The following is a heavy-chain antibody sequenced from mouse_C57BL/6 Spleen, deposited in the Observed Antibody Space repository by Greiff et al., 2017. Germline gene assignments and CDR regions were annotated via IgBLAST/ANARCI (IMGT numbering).Heavy chain of an antibody. CDR3: TRWLLRDYFDY. D-gene: IGHD2-3*01. V-gene: IGHV14-1*01. CDR1: GFNIKDYY. CDR2: IDPEDGDT. Sequence: VQLQQSGAELVRPGASVKLSCTASGFNIKDYYMHWVKQRPEQGLEWIGRIDPEDGDTEYAPKFQGKATMTADTSSNTAYLQLSSLTSEDTAFYYCTRWLLRDYFDYWGQGTTLTVSS. J-gene: IGHJ2*01.